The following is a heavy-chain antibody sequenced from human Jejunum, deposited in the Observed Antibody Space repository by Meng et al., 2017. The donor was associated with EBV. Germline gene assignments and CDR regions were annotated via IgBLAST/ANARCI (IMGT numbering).Heavy chain of an antibody. D-gene: IGHD1/OR15-1a*01. CDR2: IGGSGGAT. V-gene: IGHV3-23*04. J-gene: IGHJ5*02. CDR1: GFTFSSSA. CDR3: AKLTRA. Sequence: EGEVVGSGGGLVQPGGSLRLSCAASGFTFSSSAMSWVRQAPGKGLEWVSSIGGSGGATYYADSVKGRFTISRDNSKSTLYLQMNSLRAEDTAVYYCAKLTRAWGQGTLVTVSS.